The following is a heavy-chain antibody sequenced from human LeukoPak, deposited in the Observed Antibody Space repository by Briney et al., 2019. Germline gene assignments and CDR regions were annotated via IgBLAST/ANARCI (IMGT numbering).Heavy chain of an antibody. D-gene: IGHD3-3*01. V-gene: IGHV1-8*03. CDR2: MSPDSGDT. Sequence: ASVKVSCKASGYTFTDYYINWVRQAPGQGLEWMGWMSPDSGDTGYAHKFQGRVTITRNTSITTAYMELRSLTFEDTAVYYCARVRLRNGYNWFDPWGRGTLVTVSS. CDR3: ARVRLRNGYNWFDP. J-gene: IGHJ5*02. CDR1: GYTFTDYY.